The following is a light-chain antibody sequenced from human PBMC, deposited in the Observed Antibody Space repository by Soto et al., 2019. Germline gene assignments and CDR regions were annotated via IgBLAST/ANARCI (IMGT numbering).Light chain of an antibody. J-gene: IGKJ4*01. CDR2: TAS. V-gene: IGKV1-39*01. CDR1: QSIGRT. CDR3: QQANSLPLT. Sequence: DIHMTQCRSSLSASVGDRFTITFLASQSIGRTLNWYQQKPGKAPNLLIYTASTLQSGVPSRFSGSGSGTDFTLTISSLQPEDFATYYCQQANSLPLTFGGGTKVDI.